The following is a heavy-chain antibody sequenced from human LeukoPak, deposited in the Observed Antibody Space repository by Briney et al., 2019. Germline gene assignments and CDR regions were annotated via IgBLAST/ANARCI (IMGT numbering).Heavy chain of an antibody. Sequence: SETLSLTCTVSGYSISSSYNWGWIRQPPGKGLEWIGSVDNTGSTYYNPSLKSRVTISVDTSKDQFSLNLSSVTAADTAVYYCARPPGIAAAWFDPWGQGTLVTVSS. D-gene: IGHD6-13*01. CDR1: GYSISSSYN. J-gene: IGHJ5*02. CDR2: VDNTGST. V-gene: IGHV4-38-2*02. CDR3: ARPPGIAAAWFDP.